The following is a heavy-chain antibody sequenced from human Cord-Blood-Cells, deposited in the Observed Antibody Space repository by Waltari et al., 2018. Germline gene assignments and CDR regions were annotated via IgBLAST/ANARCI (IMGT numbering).Heavy chain of an antibody. CDR2: INHSGST. J-gene: IGHJ4*02. V-gene: IGHV4-34*01. D-gene: IGHD1-26*01. CDR1: GGSFSGYY. CDR3: ARHVLQSGSYYFDY. Sequence: QVQLQQWGAGLLKPSETLSLTCAVYGGSFSGYYWSWIRQPPGKGLEWIGEINHSGSTNYNPSLKSRVTISVDTSKNQFSLKLSSVTAADTAVYYCARHVLQSGSYYFDYWGQGTLVTVSS.